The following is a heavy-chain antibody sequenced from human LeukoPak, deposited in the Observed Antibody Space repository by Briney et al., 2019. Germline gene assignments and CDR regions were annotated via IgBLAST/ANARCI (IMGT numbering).Heavy chain of an antibody. V-gene: IGHV3-23*01. CDR1: GFTFDDYA. J-gene: IGHJ4*02. CDR2: ISGSGGST. Sequence: GGSLRLSCAASGFTFDDYAMSWVRQAPGKGLEWVSAISGSGGSTYYADSVKGRFTISRDNSKNTLYLQMNSLRAEDTAVYYCAKGDGYGSGSYLDYWGQGTLVTVSS. CDR3: AKGDGYGSGSYLDY. D-gene: IGHD3-10*01.